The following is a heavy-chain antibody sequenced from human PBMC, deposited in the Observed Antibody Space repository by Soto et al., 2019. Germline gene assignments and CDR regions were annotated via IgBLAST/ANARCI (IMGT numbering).Heavy chain of an antibody. D-gene: IGHD2-2*01. CDR2: ISYDGSNK. V-gene: IGHV3-30*03. CDR3: ATSRTSHPLFGY. CDR1: GFTFSSYG. Sequence: GGSLRLSCAASGFTFSSYGMHWVRQAPGKGLEWVAVISYDGSNKYYADSVKGRFTISRDNSKNTLYLQMNSLRAEDTAVYYCATSRTSHPLFGYRGPGTMVTVYS. J-gene: IGHJ4*02.